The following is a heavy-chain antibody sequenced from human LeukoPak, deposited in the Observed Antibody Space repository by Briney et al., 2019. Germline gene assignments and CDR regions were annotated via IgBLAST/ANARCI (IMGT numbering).Heavy chain of an antibody. CDR3: ARHFSSAANAFDI. CDR2: IYYSGSA. Sequence: SETLSLTCTVSGGFISSSSYYWGWIRQPPGKGLEWIGSIYYSGSAYYNPSLKSRVTISVDTSKNQFSLKLSSVTAADTAVYYCARHFSSAANAFDIWGQGTMVTVSS. J-gene: IGHJ3*02. D-gene: IGHD2-15*01. CDR1: GGFISSSSYY. V-gene: IGHV4-39*01.